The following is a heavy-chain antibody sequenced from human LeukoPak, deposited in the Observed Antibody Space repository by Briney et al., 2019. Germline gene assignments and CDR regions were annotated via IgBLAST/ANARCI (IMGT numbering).Heavy chain of an antibody. J-gene: IGHJ4*02. D-gene: IGHD1-1*01. CDR1: GSSISSSSYY. Sequence: PSETLSLTCTVSGSSISSSSYYWGWIRQPPGKGLEWIGTIYYSGSTYYNPSLKSRVTISVDTSKNQFSLKLSSVTAADTAVYYCARRPLSRLYYFDYWGQGTLATVSS. CDR2: IYYSGST. V-gene: IGHV4-39*01. CDR3: ARRPLSRLYYFDY.